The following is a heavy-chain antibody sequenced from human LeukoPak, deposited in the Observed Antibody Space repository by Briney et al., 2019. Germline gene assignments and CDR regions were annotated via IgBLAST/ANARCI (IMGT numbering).Heavy chain of an antibody. CDR1: GFTFSSYA. CDR3: ARGGSNWYFDS. V-gene: IGHV3-23*01. J-gene: IGHJ4*02. D-gene: IGHD4-11*01. CDR2: ISGSGGST. Sequence: PGGSLRLSCAASGFTFSSYAMSWVRQAPGKGLEWVSAISGSGGSTYYADSVKGRFTISRDNSKNRLFLQMNSLRPEDMALYYCARGGSNWYFDSWGQGTLVIVS.